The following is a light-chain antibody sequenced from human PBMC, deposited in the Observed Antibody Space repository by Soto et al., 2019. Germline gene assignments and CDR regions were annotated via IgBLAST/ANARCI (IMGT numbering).Light chain of an antibody. V-gene: IGLV2-8*01. CDR1: SSDVGGYNY. CDR3: GSYGGSNNLV. CDR2: EGS. J-gene: IGLJ2*01. Sequence: QSALTQPPSASGSPGQSVTISCTGTSSDVGGYNYVSWYQQHPGKAPKLMIYEGSKRPSGVPDRFSGSKSGNTASLTVSGLQSEDEADYYCGSYGGSNNLVFGGGTQLTVL.